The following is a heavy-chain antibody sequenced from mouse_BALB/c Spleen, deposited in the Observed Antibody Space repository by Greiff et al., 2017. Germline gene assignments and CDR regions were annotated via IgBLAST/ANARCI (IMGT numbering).Heavy chain of an antibody. D-gene: IGHD1-1*01. J-gene: IGHJ4*01. Sequence: VQRVESGPGLVAPSQSLSITCTVSGFSLTGYGVNWVRQPPGKGLEWLGMIWGDGSSDYNSALKSRLSISKDNSKSQVFLKMNSLQTDDTARYYCARGSYYYGSVYAMDYWGQGTSVTVSS. V-gene: IGHV2-6-7*01. CDR3: ARGSYYYGSVYAMDY. CDR2: IWGDGSS. CDR1: GFSLTGYG.